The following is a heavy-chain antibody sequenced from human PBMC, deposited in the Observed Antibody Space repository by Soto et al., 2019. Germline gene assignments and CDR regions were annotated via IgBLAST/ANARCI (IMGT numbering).Heavy chain of an antibody. D-gene: IGHD6-6*01. CDR1: GFTFSASA. Sequence: EVQLVESGGGLVQPGGSLKLSCAASGFTFSASAMHWVHQASGKGLEWVGRIRSEANSYATEYAASVKGRFTISRDDSKNTANLQMNSLKTEDTAVYYCTRYRSSAGEIFDYWGQGALVTVSS. CDR2: IRSEANSYAT. J-gene: IGHJ4*02. CDR3: TRYRSSAGEIFDY. V-gene: IGHV3-73*01.